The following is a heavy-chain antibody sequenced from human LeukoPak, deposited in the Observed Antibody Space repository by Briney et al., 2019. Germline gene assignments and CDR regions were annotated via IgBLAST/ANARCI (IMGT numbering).Heavy chain of an antibody. CDR2: ISYDGSNK. CDR3: AKGLVRAKGGYFDY. V-gene: IGHV3-30*18. D-gene: IGHD3-10*01. CDR1: GFTFSSYG. Sequence: GGSLRLSCAASGFTFSSYGMHWFRQAPGKGLEWVAVISYDGSNKYYADSVKGRFTISRDNSKNTLYLQMNSLRAEDTAVYYCAKGLVRAKGGYFDYWGQGTLVTVSS. J-gene: IGHJ4*02.